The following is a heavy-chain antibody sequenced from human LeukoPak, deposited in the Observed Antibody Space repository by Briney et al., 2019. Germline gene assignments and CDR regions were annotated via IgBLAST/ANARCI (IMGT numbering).Heavy chain of an antibody. CDR3: ARIGTTTRGPAGLDV. CDR2: IASGGGANR. CDR1: GFTFSSYE. Sequence: PGGPLRLSCAASGFTFSSYEMNWVRQAPGKGLEWVSYIASGGGANRFYSESVKGRFTISRDNAKNSLYLHMNSLRAEDTGVYYCARIGTTTRGPAGLDVWGQGTTVTVSS. V-gene: IGHV3-48*03. D-gene: IGHD2/OR15-2a*01. J-gene: IGHJ6*02.